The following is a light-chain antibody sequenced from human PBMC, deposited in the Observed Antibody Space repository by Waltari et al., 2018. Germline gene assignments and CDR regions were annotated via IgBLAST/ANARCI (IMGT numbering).Light chain of an antibody. CDR3: QQYYNTPPT. CDR2: WAS. Sequence: DIVMTQSPDSLTVSPGESATINCRSSQSVSDQVNNKTYLAWYRQKPGQPPDLLISWASTREFGVPDRFSGSGSGTEFTLTISSLQPEDVAVYYCQQYYNTPPTFGQGTKVEIK. J-gene: IGKJ1*01. V-gene: IGKV4-1*01. CDR1: QSVSDQVNNKTY.